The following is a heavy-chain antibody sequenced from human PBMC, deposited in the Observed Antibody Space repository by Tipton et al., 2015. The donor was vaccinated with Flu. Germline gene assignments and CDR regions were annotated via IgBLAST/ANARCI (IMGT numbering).Heavy chain of an antibody. Sequence: TLSLTCTVSGGSIISSSFYWGWIRQPPGKGLEWIGSIYYSGSTYYNPSLKSRVTISVDTSKNQFSPKLSSVTAADTAVYYCAREGRREQLALDYWGQGTLVTVSS. D-gene: IGHD6-6*01. V-gene: IGHV4-39*07. J-gene: IGHJ4*02. CDR1: GGSIISSSFY. CDR2: IYYSGST. CDR3: AREGRREQLALDY.